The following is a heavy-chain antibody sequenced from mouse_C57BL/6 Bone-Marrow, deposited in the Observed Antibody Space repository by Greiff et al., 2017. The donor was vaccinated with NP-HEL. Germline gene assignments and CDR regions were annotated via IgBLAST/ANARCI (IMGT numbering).Heavy chain of an antibody. J-gene: IGHJ2*01. V-gene: IGHV2-6-1*01. D-gene: IGHD4-1*01. CDR3: ARHHPLGLYFDY. Sequence: QVQLKQSGPGLVAPSQSLSITCTVSGFSLTSYGVHWVRQPPGKGLEWLVVIWSDGSTTYNSALKSRLSISKDNSKSQVFLKMNSLQTDDTAMYYCARHHPLGLYFDYWGQGTTLTVSS. CDR2: IWSDGST. CDR1: GFSLTSYG.